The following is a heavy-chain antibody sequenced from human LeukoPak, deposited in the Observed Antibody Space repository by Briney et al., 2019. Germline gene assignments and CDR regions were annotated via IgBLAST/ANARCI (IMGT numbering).Heavy chain of an antibody. Sequence: GGPLRLSCAASGFTFSSYSMNWVRQAPGKGLEWVSSISSSSSYIYYADSVKGRFTISRDNAKNSLYLQMNSLRAEDTAVYYCARSGLDAFDIWGQGTMVTVSS. V-gene: IGHV3-21*01. D-gene: IGHD3/OR15-3a*01. CDR3: ARSGLDAFDI. CDR1: GFTFSSYS. J-gene: IGHJ3*02. CDR2: ISSSSSYI.